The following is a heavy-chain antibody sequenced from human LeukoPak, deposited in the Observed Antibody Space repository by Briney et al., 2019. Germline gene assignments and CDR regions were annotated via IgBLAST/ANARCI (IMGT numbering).Heavy chain of an antibody. CDR3: ASPVIAAAGTDAFDI. Sequence: GGSLRLSCAASGFTSSSYSMNWVRQAPGKGLEWVSSISSSSSYIYYADSVKGRFTISRDNAKNSLYLQMNSMRAEDTAVYYCASPVIAAAGTDAFDIWGQGTMVTVSS. CDR2: ISSSSSYI. D-gene: IGHD6-13*01. V-gene: IGHV3-21*01. CDR1: GFTSSSYS. J-gene: IGHJ3*02.